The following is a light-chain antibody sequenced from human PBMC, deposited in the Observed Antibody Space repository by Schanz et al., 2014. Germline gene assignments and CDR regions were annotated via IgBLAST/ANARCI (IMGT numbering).Light chain of an antibody. CDR3: QVWGSSSDDV. V-gene: IGLV2-14*03. J-gene: IGLJ1*01. CDR1: SRDVGSYNF. Sequence: QSALTQPASVSGSPGQSITISCTGTSRDVGSYNFVSWYQQHPGKAPKLMIYDVTNRPSGVSNRFSGSKSGNTASLTISRVEAGDEADFYCQVWGSSSDDVFGPGTKLTVL. CDR2: DVT.